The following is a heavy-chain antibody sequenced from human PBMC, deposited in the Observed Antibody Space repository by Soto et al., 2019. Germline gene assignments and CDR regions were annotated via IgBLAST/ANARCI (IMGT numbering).Heavy chain of an antibody. D-gene: IGHD2-2*01. CDR1: GGTFSSYT. J-gene: IGHJ5*02. Sequence: QVQLVQSGAEVKKPGSSVKVSCKASGGTFSSYTISWVRQAPGQGLECMGRIIPILGIANYAQKFQGRVTITADKSTSTAYMELSSLRSEDTAVYYCARTHQLLPTRGFDPWGQGTLVTVSS. CDR3: ARTHQLLPTRGFDP. CDR2: IIPILGIA. V-gene: IGHV1-69*02.